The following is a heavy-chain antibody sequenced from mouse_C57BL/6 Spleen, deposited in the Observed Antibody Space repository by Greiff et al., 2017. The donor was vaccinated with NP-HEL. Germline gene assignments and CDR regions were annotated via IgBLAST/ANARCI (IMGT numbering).Heavy chain of an antibody. D-gene: IGHD1-1*01. CDR3: ARHEIYYYGREAMDY. CDR1: GFTFSSYT. CDR2: ISGGGGNT. J-gene: IGHJ4*01. V-gene: IGHV5-9*01. Sequence: EVQVVESGGGLVKPGGSLKLSCAASGFTFSSYTMSWVRQTPEKRLEWVATISGGGGNTYYPDSVKGRFTISRDNAKNTLYLQMSSLRSEDTALYYCARHEIYYYGREAMDYWGQGTSVTVSS.